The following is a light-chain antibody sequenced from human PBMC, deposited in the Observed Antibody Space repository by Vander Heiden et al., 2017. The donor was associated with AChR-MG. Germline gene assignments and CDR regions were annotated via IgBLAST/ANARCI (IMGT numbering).Light chain of an antibody. J-gene: IGLJ1*01. CDR2: YDT. CDR3: QVWDSSSDHYV. V-gene: IGLV3-21*04. CDR1: NIGSKS. Sequence: SYVLTQPPSVSVAPGQTARVTCGGINIGSKSVHWYQQRPGQAPILVMYYDTDRPSGIPERISGSNSGNTATLIISRVEAGDEADYFCQVWDSSSDHYVFGTGTKVTVL.